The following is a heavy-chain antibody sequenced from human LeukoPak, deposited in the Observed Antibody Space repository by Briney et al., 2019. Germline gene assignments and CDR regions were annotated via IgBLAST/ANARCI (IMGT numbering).Heavy chain of an antibody. CDR1: GYTFTSYA. J-gene: IGHJ3*02. D-gene: IGHD4-17*01. Sequence: ASVKVSCKASGYTFTSYAMHWVRQAPGQRLEWMGWINAGNGNTKYSQKFQGRVTITRDTSASTAYMELSSLRSEDTAVYYCASPWGVYGDVGAFDIWGQGTMVTVSS. CDR3: ASPWGVYGDVGAFDI. CDR2: INAGNGNT. V-gene: IGHV1-3*01.